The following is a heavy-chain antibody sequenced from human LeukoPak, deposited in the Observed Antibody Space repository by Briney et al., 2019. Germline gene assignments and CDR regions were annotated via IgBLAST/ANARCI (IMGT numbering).Heavy chain of an antibody. CDR2: ISPYNGNT. V-gene: IGHV1-18*01. Sequence: GASVEVSCKASGYTFINYGISWVRQAPGQGLEWMGWISPYNGNTYFAQKLQGRVSMTTDTSTSTANMELRSLRSDDTAVYFCARGVVVTVPSFDNWGQGTLVTVSS. CDR3: ARGVVVTVPSFDN. CDR1: GYTFINYG. D-gene: IGHD2-21*02. J-gene: IGHJ4*02.